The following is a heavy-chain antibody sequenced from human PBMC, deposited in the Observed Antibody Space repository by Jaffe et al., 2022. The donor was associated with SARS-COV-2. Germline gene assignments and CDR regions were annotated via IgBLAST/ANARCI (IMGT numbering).Heavy chain of an antibody. V-gene: IGHV4-61*02. D-gene: IGHD5-18*01. CDR3: ARDKQLWFITNTKSYYYYGMDV. CDR1: GGSISSGSYY. J-gene: IGHJ6*02. Sequence: QVQLQESGPGLVKPSQTLSLTCTVSGGSISSGSYYWSWIRQPAGKGLEWIGRIYTSGSTNYNPSLKSRVTISVDTSKNQFSLKLSSVTAADTAVYYCARDKQLWFITNTKSYYYYGMDVWGQGTTVTVSS. CDR2: IYTSGST.